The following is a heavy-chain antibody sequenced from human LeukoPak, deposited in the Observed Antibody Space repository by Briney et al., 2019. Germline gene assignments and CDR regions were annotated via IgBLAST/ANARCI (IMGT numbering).Heavy chain of an antibody. J-gene: IGHJ2*01. CDR1: GYTFTRYD. CDR3: ARSQAVSGYWYFDL. V-gene: IGHV1-8*01. D-gene: IGHD6-19*01. Sequence: ASVKASCKASGYTFTRYDINWVRQATGQGLEWMGWMNPNSGNTGYPQKFQGRVTMTRNTSISTAYMELSSLRSEDTAVYYCARSQAVSGYWYFDLWGRGTLVTVSS. CDR2: MNPNSGNT.